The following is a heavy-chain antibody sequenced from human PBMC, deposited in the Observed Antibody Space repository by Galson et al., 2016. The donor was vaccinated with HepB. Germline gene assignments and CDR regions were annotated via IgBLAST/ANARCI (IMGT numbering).Heavy chain of an antibody. CDR1: GFPFRSYG. V-gene: IGHV3-30*18. D-gene: IGHD5-18*01. CDR3: AKEFPNTAMIGGDY. CDR2: ILYHGNLQ. J-gene: IGHJ4*02. Sequence: SLRLSCAASGFPFRSYGMHWVRQVPGKGLEWVAHILYHGNLQYYADSVKGRFTISRDNFQHTLYLQMNSLRPEYSAVYYCAKEFPNTAMIGGDYWGRGTLVTVSA.